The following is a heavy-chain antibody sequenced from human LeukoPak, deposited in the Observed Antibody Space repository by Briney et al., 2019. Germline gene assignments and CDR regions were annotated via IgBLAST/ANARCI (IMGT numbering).Heavy chain of an antibody. Sequence: GGSLRLSCATSGFNLGNYAMNWVRQSPGKGLEWVSGISESTDKTDYADSVKGRFTISRDNSKNTLYLQMNSLRVEDTALYYCAKRVRDGYNSPIDYWGRGTLVTVSS. CDR2: ISESTDKT. V-gene: IGHV3-23*01. CDR3: AKRVRDGYNSPIDY. J-gene: IGHJ4*02. CDR1: GFNLGNYA. D-gene: IGHD5-24*01.